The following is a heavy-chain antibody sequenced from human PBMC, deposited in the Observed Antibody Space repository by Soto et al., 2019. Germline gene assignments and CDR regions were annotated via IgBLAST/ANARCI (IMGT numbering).Heavy chain of an antibody. V-gene: IGHV1-46*01. J-gene: IGHJ4*02. CDR2: VNPSGGHT. CDR3: ARGGHVVVVTAALDY. Sequence: QVQLMQSGAEVKKPGASVKVSCKASGDTFTEYYIHWVRQAPGQGLEWMGTVNPSGGHTTYAQHFLGRGTRARETAPSTLSMELTSLTPEDTAVYYWARGGHVVVVTAALDYWGQGTLVTVSS. CDR1: GDTFTEYY. D-gene: IGHD2-21*02.